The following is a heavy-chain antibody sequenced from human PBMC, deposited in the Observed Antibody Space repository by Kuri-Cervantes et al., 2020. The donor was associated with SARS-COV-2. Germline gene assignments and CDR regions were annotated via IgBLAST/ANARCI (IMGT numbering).Heavy chain of an antibody. Sequence: GESLKISCAASGFPFRSYWMHWVRQAPGKGLVWVSRTNCDGISTSYADSVKGRFTISRDNAKNTLYLQLNSLGAEDTAVYYCARGGVVTADWYFDLWGRGTLVTVSS. V-gene: IGHV3-74*01. CDR3: ARGGVVTADWYFDL. J-gene: IGHJ2*01. D-gene: IGHD2-21*02. CDR1: GFPFRSYW. CDR2: TNCDGIST.